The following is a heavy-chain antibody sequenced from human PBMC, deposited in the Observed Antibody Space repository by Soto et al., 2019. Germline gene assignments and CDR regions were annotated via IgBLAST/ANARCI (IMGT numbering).Heavy chain of an antibody. Sequence: LGESLKISCKGSGYSFTSYWISWVPQMPGKGLEWMGRIDPSDSYTNYSPSFQGHVTISADKSISTAYLQWSSLKASDTAMYYCVRHRSGGPHGWFASWGQGSLVTVSS. J-gene: IGHJ5*01. CDR2: IDPSDSYT. CDR3: VRHRSGGPHGWFAS. D-gene: IGHD2-15*01. V-gene: IGHV5-10-1*01. CDR1: GYSFTSYW.